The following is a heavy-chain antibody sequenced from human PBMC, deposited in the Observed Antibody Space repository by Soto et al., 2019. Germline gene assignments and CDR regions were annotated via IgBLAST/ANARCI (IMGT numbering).Heavy chain of an antibody. CDR3: ARDLNYYDSSGYYYVVYYYYGMDV. J-gene: IGHJ6*02. CDR2: ISYDGSNK. D-gene: IGHD3-22*01. V-gene: IGHV3-30-3*01. CDR1: GFTFSSYA. Sequence: SLRLSCAASGFTFSSYAMHWVRQAPGKGLEWVAVISYDGSNKYYADSVKGRFTISRDNSKNTLYLQMNSLRAEDTAVYYCARDLNYYDSSGYYYVVYYYYGMDVWGQGTTVTVSS.